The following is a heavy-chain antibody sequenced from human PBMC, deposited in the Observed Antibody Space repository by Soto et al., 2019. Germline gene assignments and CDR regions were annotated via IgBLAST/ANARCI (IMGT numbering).Heavy chain of an antibody. CDR1: GFTFSSYA. Sequence: GSLRLSCAASGFTFSSYAMSWVRQAPGKGLEWVSAISGSGGSTYYADSVKGRFTISRDNSKNTLYLQMNSLRAEDTAVYYCDTYYDFWSGYPPMVYYYYGMDVWGQGTTVTVSS. J-gene: IGHJ6*02. V-gene: IGHV3-23*01. CDR2: ISGSGGST. D-gene: IGHD3-3*01. CDR3: DTYYDFWSGYPPMVYYYYGMDV.